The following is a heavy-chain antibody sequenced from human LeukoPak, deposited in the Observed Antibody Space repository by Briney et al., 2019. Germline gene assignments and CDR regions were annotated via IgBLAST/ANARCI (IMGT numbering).Heavy chain of an antibody. CDR2: IYSSGSP. V-gene: IGHV4-4*07. Sequence: SETLSLTCTVSGGSLSSHYWSWIRQPAGKGLEWIGRIYSSGSPIYNPSLKSRVTMSVDTSKNQFSLKLSSVTAADTAVYYCARESQALSTSLDYWGQGTLVTVSS. CDR1: GGSLSSHY. J-gene: IGHJ4*02. CDR3: ARESQALSTSLDY. D-gene: IGHD3-10*01.